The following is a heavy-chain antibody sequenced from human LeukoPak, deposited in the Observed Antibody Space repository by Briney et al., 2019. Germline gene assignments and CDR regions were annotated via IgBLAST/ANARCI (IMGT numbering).Heavy chain of an antibody. Sequence: PGGSLRLSCAASGFTFSSYAMSWVRQAPGKGLEWVSAISGSGGSTYYADSVKGRFTISRDNSKNTLYLQMNSLRAEDTAVYYCAKATRYFEYYYYGMDVWGQGTTVTVSS. CDR3: AKATRYFEYYYYGMDV. J-gene: IGHJ6*02. V-gene: IGHV3-23*01. D-gene: IGHD3-9*01. CDR1: GFTFSSYA. CDR2: ISGSGGST.